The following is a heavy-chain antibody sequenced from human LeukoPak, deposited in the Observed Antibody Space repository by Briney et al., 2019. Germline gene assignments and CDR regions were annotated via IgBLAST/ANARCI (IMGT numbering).Heavy chain of an antibody. D-gene: IGHD2-15*01. V-gene: IGHV1-18*01. CDR3: ARDKRRNIVVVVAATVPDY. CDR1: GYTFTSYG. CDR2: ISAYNGNT. Sequence: ASVKVSCKASGYTFTSYGISWVRQAPGQGLEWMGRISAYNGNTNYAQKLQGRVTMTTDTSTSTVYMELSSLRSEDTAVYYCARDKRRNIVVVVAATVPDYWGQGTLVTVSS. J-gene: IGHJ4*02.